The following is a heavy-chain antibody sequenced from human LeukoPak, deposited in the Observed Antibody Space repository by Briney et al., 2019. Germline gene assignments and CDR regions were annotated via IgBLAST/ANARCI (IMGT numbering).Heavy chain of an antibody. V-gene: IGHV3-13*01. CDR3: ASPGGY. CDR2: IGTADDT. Sequence: GGSLRLSCAASGFTLSRYDMLWVRQARGKGLEWVSAIGTADDTYYPDSVKGRFTISRENAKNSLYLHMNSLRAEDSAVYYCASPGGYWGQGTLVTVSS. D-gene: IGHD1-14*01. CDR1: GFTLSRYD. J-gene: IGHJ4*02.